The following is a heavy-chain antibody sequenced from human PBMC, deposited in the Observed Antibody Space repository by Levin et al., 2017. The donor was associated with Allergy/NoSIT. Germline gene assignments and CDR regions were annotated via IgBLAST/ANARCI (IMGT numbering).Heavy chain of an antibody. CDR1: GFTFSSYA. V-gene: IGHV3-23*01. D-gene: IGHD3-10*01. Sequence: GESLKISCAASGFTFSSYAMSWVRQAPGKGLEWVSAISGSGGSTYYADSVKGRFTISRDNSKNTLYLQMNSLRAEDTAVYYCAKSRRITMVQGGFDYWGQGTLVTVSS. CDR3: AKSRRITMVQGGFDY. J-gene: IGHJ4*02. CDR2: ISGSGGST.